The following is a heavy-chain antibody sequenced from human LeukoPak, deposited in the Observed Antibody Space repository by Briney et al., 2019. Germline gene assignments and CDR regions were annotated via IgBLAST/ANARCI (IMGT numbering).Heavy chain of an antibody. D-gene: IGHD3-22*01. CDR2: IYYSGST. CDR1: GGSISSSSYY. CDR3: ARDPDYYDSSEIRAFDI. J-gene: IGHJ3*02. Sequence: SETLSLTCTVSGGSISSSSYYWGWIRQPPGKGLEWIGSIYYSGSTYYNPSLKSRVTISVDTSKNQFSLKLSSVTAADTAVYYCARDPDYYDSSEIRAFDIWGQGAMVTVSS. V-gene: IGHV4-39*07.